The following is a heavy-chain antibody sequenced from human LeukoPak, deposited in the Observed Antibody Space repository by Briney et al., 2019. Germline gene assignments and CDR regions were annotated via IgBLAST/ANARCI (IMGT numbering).Heavy chain of an antibody. V-gene: IGHV5-51*01. CDR3: ARHERRQLVSGEFDP. D-gene: IGHD6-13*01. Sequence: GESPKISCKGSGYSFTSYWIGWVRQMPGKGLEWMGIIYPGDSDTRYSPSFQGQVTISADKSISTAYLQWSSLKASDTAMYYCARHERRQLVSGEFDPWGQGTLVTVSS. J-gene: IGHJ5*02. CDR2: IYPGDSDT. CDR1: GYSFTSYW.